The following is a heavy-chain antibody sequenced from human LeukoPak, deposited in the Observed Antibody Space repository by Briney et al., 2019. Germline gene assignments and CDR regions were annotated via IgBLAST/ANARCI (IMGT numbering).Heavy chain of an antibody. D-gene: IGHD3-22*01. CDR1: GGSFSGYC. Sequence: SETLSLTCAVYGGSFSGYCWSWIRQPPGKGLEWIGEINHSGSTNYNPSLKSRVTISVDTSKNQFSLKLSSVTAADTAVYYCARGDYYDSSGYRKGFDYWGQGTLVTVSS. V-gene: IGHV4-34*01. CDR3: ARGDYYDSSGYRKGFDY. CDR2: INHSGST. J-gene: IGHJ4*02.